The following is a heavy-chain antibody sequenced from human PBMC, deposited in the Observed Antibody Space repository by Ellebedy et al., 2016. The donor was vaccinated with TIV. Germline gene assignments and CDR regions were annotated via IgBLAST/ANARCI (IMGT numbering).Heavy chain of an antibody. CDR3: ARCPDVPAGTGRFDP. V-gene: IGHV4/OR15-8*02. CDR2: IYNSGKI. Sequence: MPSETLSLTCAVSGASISSDNWWTWVRQPPGKGLEWIGEIYNSGKINHNPSLKSRVSMSIDNSKNQFSLNLNSVTAADTAIYYCARCPDVPAGTGRFDPWGQGIQVIVSS. J-gene: IGHJ5*02. CDR1: GASISSDNW. D-gene: IGHD2-2*01.